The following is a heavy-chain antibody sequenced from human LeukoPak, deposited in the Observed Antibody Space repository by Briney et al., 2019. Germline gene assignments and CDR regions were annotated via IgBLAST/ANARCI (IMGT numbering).Heavy chain of an antibody. CDR1: GFTFSGSA. J-gene: IGHJ6*03. CDR3: TRQPSYYYYMDV. CDR2: IRSKANSYAT. Sequence: GGSLRLSCAASGFTFSGSAMHWVRQASGKGLEWVGRIRSKANSYATAYAASVKGRFTISRDDSKNTAYLQMNSLKTEDTAVYYCTRQPSYYYYMDVWGKGTTVTVSS. V-gene: IGHV3-73*01.